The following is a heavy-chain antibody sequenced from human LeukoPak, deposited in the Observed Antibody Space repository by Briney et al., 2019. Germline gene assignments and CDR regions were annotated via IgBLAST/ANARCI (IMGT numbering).Heavy chain of an antibody. CDR3: ARSRQWHYYYMDV. V-gene: IGHV4-61*08. CDR2: IYYSGST. Sequence: SEALSLTCAVSGASINSGGYSWSWIRQPPGKGLEWIGYIYYSGSTNYNPSLKSRVTISVDTSKNQFSLKLSSVTAADTAVYYCARSRQWHYYYMDVWGKGTTVTVSS. J-gene: IGHJ6*03. D-gene: IGHD6-19*01. CDR1: GASINSGGYS.